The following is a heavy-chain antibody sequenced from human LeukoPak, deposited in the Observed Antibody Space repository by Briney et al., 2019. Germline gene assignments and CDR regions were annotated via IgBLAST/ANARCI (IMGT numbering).Heavy chain of an antibody. D-gene: IGHD2-2*01. Sequence: SETLSLTCAVYGGSFSGYYWSWIRQPPGKGLEWIGEINHSGSTNYNPSLKSRVTISVDTSKNQFSLKLSSVTAADTAVYYCARVGGYCSSTSCRRVYFPRGYWFDPWGQGTLVTVSS. CDR2: INHSGST. CDR3: ARVGGYCSSTSCRRVYFPRGYWFDP. J-gene: IGHJ5*02. CDR1: GGSFSGYY. V-gene: IGHV4-34*01.